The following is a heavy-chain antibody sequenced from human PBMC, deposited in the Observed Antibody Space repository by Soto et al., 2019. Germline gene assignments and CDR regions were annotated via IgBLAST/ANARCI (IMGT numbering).Heavy chain of an antibody. CDR1: GFTFSSYG. CDR3: AKDRYYGSGSYYYYYYMDV. CDR2: ISYDGSNK. J-gene: IGHJ6*03. D-gene: IGHD3-10*01. Sequence: GGSLRLSCAASGFTFSSYGMHWVRQAPGKGLEWVAVISYDGSNKYYADPVKGRFTISRDNSKNTLYLQMNSLRAEDTAVYYCAKDRYYGSGSYYYYYYMDVWGKGTTVTVSS. V-gene: IGHV3-30*18.